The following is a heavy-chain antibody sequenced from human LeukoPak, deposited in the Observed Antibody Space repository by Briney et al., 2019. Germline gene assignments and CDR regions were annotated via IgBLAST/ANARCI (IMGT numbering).Heavy chain of an antibody. V-gene: IGHV4-38-2*02. CDR2: IYHSGST. D-gene: IGHD1-26*01. Sequence: SETLSLTCTVSGYSISSGYYWGWIRQPPGKGLEWIGSIYHSGSTYYNPSLKSRVTISVDTSKNQFSLKLSSVTAADTAVYYCARAGDGYSGSYLHAFDIWGQGTMVTVSS. J-gene: IGHJ3*02. CDR3: ARAGDGYSGSYLHAFDI. CDR1: GYSISSGYY.